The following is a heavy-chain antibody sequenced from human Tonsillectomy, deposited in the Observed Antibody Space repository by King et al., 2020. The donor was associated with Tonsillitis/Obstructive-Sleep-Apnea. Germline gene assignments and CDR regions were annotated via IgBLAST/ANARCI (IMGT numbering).Heavy chain of an antibody. CDR1: GYTFTDYA. CDR2: INTNTGNP. CDR3: ARAPPPVSFYDFWSGYSRSFDS. D-gene: IGHD3-3*01. J-gene: IGHJ4*02. Sequence: VQLVESGSELKKPGASVKVSCKASGYTFTDYAMNWVRQAPGQGLEWMGWINTNTGNPTYAQGFTGRFVFSLDTSVSTAYLQISSLKAEDTAVYYCARAPPPVSFYDFWSGYSRSFDSWGQGTLVTVSS. V-gene: IGHV7-4-1*02.